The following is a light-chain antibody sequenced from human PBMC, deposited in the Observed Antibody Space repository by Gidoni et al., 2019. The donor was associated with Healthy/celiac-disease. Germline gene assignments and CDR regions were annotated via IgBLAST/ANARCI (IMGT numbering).Light chain of an antibody. CDR1: SSNIGAGYD. Sequence: QSVLTQPPSVSGAPGQRVTISCTGSSSNIGAGYDVHWYQQLPGTAPKLHIYGNSNRPSGVPDRFSGSKSGTSASLAITGLQAEDEADYYCQSYDSSLSVVVFGRGTKLTVL. J-gene: IGLJ2*01. CDR3: QSYDSSLSVVV. CDR2: GNS. V-gene: IGLV1-40*01.